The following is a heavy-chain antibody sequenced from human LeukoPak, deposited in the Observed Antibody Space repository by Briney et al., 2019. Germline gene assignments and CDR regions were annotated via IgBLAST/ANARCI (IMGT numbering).Heavy chain of an antibody. CDR2: IYYSGST. Sequence: SETLSLTCTVSGGSISSSSYYWGWIRQPPGKGLEWIGSIYYSGSTFYNPSLKSRVTISVDTSKNQFSLRLTSVTAADTAVYYCARHDIVLVPAGYYSYYGMDVWGQGTTVTVSS. D-gene: IGHD2-2*01. CDR3: ARHDIVLVPAGYYSYYGMDV. V-gene: IGHV4-39*01. CDR1: GGSISSSSYY. J-gene: IGHJ6*02.